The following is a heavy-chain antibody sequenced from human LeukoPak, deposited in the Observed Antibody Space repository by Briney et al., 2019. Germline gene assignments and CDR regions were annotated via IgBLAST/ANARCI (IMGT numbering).Heavy chain of an antibody. CDR3: ARTGYSYAKDY. Sequence: PGGSLRLSCAASGFTFSSYAMSWVRQAPGKGLEWVSAISGFSEATYYADSVKGRFAISRDNAKNSLYLQMNSLRAEDTAVYYCARTGYSYAKDYWGQGTLVTVSS. V-gene: IGHV3-23*01. CDR2: ISGFSEAT. J-gene: IGHJ4*02. D-gene: IGHD5-18*01. CDR1: GFTFSSYA.